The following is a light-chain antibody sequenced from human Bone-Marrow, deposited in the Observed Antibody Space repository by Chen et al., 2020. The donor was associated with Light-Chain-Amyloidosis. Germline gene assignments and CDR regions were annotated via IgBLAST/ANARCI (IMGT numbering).Light chain of an antibody. CDR2: DAS. CDR3: QQYDNLPPMCS. Sequence: DIQMTQSPSSLSASVGDRVTITCQASQDISNYLNWYQQKPGKDPKLLIYDASNLETGVPSRFSGSGSGTDFTFTISSLQPEDIATYYCQQYDNLPPMCSFGQGTKLEIK. V-gene: IGKV1-33*01. J-gene: IGKJ2*04. CDR1: QDISNY.